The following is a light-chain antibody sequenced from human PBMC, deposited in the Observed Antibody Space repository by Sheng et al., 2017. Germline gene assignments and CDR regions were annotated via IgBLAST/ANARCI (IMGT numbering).Light chain of an antibody. CDR1: HLGSKS. J-gene: IGLJ2*01. CDR2: DDR. CDR3: QIWDSGGDHPGMV. V-gene: IGLV3-21*03. Sequence: SYVMTQSPSVSVAPGKTATITCGGDHLGSKSVHWYQHKPGQAPLLVLYDDRDRPSGIPERFSGSTSGNTATLTISRVEAGDEADYYCQIWDSGGDHPGMVFGGGTKLTVL.